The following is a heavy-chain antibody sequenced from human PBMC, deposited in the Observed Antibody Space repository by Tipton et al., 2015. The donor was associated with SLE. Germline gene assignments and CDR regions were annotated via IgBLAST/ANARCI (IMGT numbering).Heavy chain of an antibody. CDR2: IYYSGST. J-gene: IGHJ4*02. D-gene: IGHD6-13*01. CDR1: GGSISSGGYY. Sequence: TLSLTCTVSGGSISSGGYYWSWIRQHPGKGLEWIGYIYYSGSTYYNPSLKSRVTISVDTSKNQFSLKLSSVTAAVTAVYYCARSLPSQLVVDYWGQGTLVTVSS. CDR3: ARSLPSQLVVDY. V-gene: IGHV4-31*03.